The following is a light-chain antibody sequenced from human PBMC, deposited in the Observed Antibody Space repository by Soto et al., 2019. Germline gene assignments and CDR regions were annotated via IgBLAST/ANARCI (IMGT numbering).Light chain of an antibody. CDR3: SSFTSGTSFV. V-gene: IGLV2-14*03. J-gene: IGLJ1*01. CDR1: SSDFGAYDY. Sequence: QSALTQPASVSGSPGQSITISCTGTSSDFGAYDYFSWYQQHPGDVHKLMIFDVSDRPSGVSNRFSVSKSGNAASLSISRLHAEDEADYDCSSFTSGTSFVFGAGTKVTVL. CDR2: DVS.